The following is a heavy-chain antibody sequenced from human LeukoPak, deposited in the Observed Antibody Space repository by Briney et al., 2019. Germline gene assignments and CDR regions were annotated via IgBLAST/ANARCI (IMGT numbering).Heavy chain of an antibody. V-gene: IGHV3-66*04. CDR2: FLAGGLL. J-gene: IGHJ4*02. D-gene: IGHD2-21*01. CDR3: GRRFCNSCPLDF. CDR1: GFNVTTNN. Sequence: GGSLRLSCVGSGFNVTTNNMYWVRQAPGKGLECVSTFLAGGLLDYADSVRDRFTISRDTSKNTLYLQTNSLSAEDTAVYYCGRRFCNSCPLDFWGQGTLVTVSS.